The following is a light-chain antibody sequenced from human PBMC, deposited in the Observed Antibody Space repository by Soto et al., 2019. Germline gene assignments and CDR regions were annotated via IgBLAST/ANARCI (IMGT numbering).Light chain of an antibody. CDR2: AVS. CDR3: GSYTSINALV. CDR1: SSDVGGYNY. V-gene: IGLV2-14*03. Sequence: QSALTQPASVSGSPGQSITISCTGTSSDVGGYNYVSWYQQHPGKAPKLMIYAVSNRPSGVSNRFSGSKSGNTASLTISGLQAEDEADYYCGSYTSINALVFGTGTKLTVL. J-gene: IGLJ1*01.